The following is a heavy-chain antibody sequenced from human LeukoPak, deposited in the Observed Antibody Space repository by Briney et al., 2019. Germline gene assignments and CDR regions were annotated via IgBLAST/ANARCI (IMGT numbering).Heavy chain of an antibody. Sequence: GGSLRLSCAASGFTFSNYALSWVRQAPGKGLEWVSGISGGGGSTYYADSVKGRFTISRDKSKNTLYLQMDSLSAEDTAVYYCAKGLLWFREVGYWGQGTLVTVSS. CDR2: ISGGGGST. J-gene: IGHJ4*02. CDR3: AKGLLWFREVGY. D-gene: IGHD3-10*01. CDR1: GFTFSNYA. V-gene: IGHV3-23*01.